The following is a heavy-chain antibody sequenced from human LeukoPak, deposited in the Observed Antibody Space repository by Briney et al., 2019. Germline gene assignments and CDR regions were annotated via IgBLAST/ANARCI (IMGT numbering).Heavy chain of an antibody. V-gene: IGHV3-7*03. D-gene: IGHD2-15*01. J-gene: IGHJ4*02. Sequence: GGSLRLSCAASGFTFSTYWMDWVRQAPGKGLEWVANIKEDGSEKYYEDSVKGRFTISRDNAKNSLYLQMNSLRAEDTAVYYCARNVGWFRFDYWGQGTLVTVSS. CDR3: ARNVGWFRFDY. CDR2: IKEDGSEK. CDR1: GFTFSTYW.